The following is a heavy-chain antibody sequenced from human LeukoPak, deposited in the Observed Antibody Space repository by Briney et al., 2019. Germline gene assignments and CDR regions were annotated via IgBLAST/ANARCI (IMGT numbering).Heavy chain of an antibody. CDR1: GFTFSTYG. Sequence: GRSLRLSCAASGFTFSTYGMHWVRQAPGEGLEWVAVISYAGSNKYYADSVKGRFTISRDNSKNTLYLQMNSLRAEDTAVYYCAKGASGGTNYYFDYWGQGTLVTVSS. V-gene: IGHV3-30*18. CDR3: AKGASGGTNYYFDY. D-gene: IGHD2-15*01. J-gene: IGHJ4*02. CDR2: ISYAGSNK.